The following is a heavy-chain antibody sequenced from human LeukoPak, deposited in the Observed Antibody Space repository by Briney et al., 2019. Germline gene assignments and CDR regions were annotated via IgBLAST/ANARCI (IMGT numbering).Heavy chain of an antibody. D-gene: IGHD2-2*01. J-gene: IGHJ4*02. CDR3: ARTYCSSTSCYVGFDY. V-gene: IGHV4-39*01. CDR2: IYYSGTT. CDR1: GDSSSRSGYY. Sequence: SETLSLTCTVSGDSSSRSGYYWGWIRQPPGKGLEWIGSIYYSGTTYYSPSLKSRVTISVDTSKNQFSLKLSSVTAADTAVYYCARTYCSSTSCYVGFDYWGQGTLVTVSS.